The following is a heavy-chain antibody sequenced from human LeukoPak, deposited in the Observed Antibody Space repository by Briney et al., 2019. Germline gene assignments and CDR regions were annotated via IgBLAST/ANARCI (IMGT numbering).Heavy chain of an antibody. Sequence: GASVKVSCKASGYTFTSYDINWVRQATGHGLEWMGWMNPNSGNTGYAQKFQGRVTMTRNTSVSTAYMELSSLRSEDTAVYYCARGTTIAAQGTYYYYGMDVWGQGTTVTVSS. CDR1: GYTFTSYD. J-gene: IGHJ6*02. D-gene: IGHD6-6*01. V-gene: IGHV1-8*01. CDR3: ARGTTIAAQGTYYYYGMDV. CDR2: MNPNSGNT.